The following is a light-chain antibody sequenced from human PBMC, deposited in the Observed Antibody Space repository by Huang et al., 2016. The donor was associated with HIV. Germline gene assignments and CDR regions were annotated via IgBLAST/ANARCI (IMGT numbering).Light chain of an antibody. J-gene: IGKJ2*01. CDR1: RSLLFASNSKNF. CDR2: MAS. Sequence: DILLTQSPDSLAVSLGERAILTCRSSRSLLFASNSKNFLAWYQQKPGQSPKLLMYMASVRESGVPERFTGSGSGTEFTLTIASLQAEDVAVYYCQQFYNMPYTFGRGTRLEI. V-gene: IGKV4-1*01. CDR3: QQFYNMPYT.